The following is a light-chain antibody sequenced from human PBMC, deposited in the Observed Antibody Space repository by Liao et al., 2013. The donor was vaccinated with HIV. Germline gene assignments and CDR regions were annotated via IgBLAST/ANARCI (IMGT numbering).Light chain of an antibody. V-gene: IGLV3-1*01. Sequence: SYELTQALSVSVSPGQTASITCSGDKLGDKYACWYQQKPGQSPVLVIYHDSKRPSGIPERFSGSNSGNTATLTISGTQPMDEADYYCQAWDSSTAVFGTGTKVTVL. CDR2: HDS. J-gene: IGLJ1*01. CDR1: KLGDKY. CDR3: QAWDSSTAV.